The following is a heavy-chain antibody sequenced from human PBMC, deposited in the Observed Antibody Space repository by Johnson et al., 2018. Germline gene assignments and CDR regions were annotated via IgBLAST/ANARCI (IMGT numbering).Heavy chain of an antibody. CDR3: AKDYYDSSGSQPFDT. J-gene: IGHJ3*02. D-gene: IGHD3-22*01. CDR2: ISYEESEP. Sequence: QVQLVESGGGVVQPGRSLRLSCAASGFNFRAYGMNWVRQAPGKGLQWVALISYEESEPFYSDSVKGRFTVSRDNSKDTLYLQMNSLRVEDTAVYYCAKDYYDSSGSQPFDTWGQGTMVTVSS. V-gene: IGHV3-30*18. CDR1: GFNFRAYG.